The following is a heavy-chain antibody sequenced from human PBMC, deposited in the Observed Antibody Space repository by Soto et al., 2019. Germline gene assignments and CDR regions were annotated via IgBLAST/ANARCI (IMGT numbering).Heavy chain of an antibody. Sequence: PAGCLGVGGAVSGFSFRHYSMHGVRTDPGKVLEGVAIISFDGINRFYRDSVKVRFTISRDNSKNPLYLEMSSLRVEDTAMYFCAKDLAYSSGGSCHQHAGSDNWGQGTLVTVSP. CDR1: GFSFRHYS. D-gene: IGHD2-15*01. V-gene: IGHV3-30*18. CDR2: ISFDGINR. CDR3: AKDLAYSSGGSCHQHAGSDN. J-gene: IGHJ4*02.